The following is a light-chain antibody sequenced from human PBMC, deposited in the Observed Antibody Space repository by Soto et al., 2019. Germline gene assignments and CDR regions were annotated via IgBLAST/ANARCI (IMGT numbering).Light chain of an antibody. CDR3: QQYTGPPTT. CDR1: QTVSSNY. V-gene: IGKV3-20*01. Sequence: EISLTQAPDTLSLSPGERATLSCRASQTVSSNYLAWCPQRPGQAPRLLIYGASTRAAGIPDRFSGSGSGTYFTLTIPRLEPEDSAVYFCQQYTGPPTTFGQGTRLEIK. CDR2: GAS. J-gene: IGKJ5*01.